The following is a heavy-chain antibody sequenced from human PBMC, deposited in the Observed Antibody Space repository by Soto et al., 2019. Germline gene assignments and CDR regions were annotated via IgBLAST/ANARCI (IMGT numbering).Heavy chain of an antibody. Sequence: ASVKVSCKAPGYTFTSYYMHWVRQAPGQGLEWMGIINPSGGSTSYAQKFQSRVTMTRDTSTSTVYMELSSLRSEDTAVYYCARDLNNWNFDYWGQGTLVTVSS. V-gene: IGHV1-46*01. CDR2: INPSGGST. J-gene: IGHJ4*02. CDR3: ARDLNNWNFDY. D-gene: IGHD1-20*01. CDR1: GYTFTSYY.